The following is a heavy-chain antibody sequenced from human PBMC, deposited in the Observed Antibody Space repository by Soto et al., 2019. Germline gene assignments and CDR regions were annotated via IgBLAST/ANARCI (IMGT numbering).Heavy chain of an antibody. CDR2: ISYDGDHK. CDR3: ARGHRGAFDL. V-gene: IGHV3-30-3*01. CDR1: GFSFSTYA. D-gene: IGHD1-26*01. Sequence: SLRLSCAASGFSFSTYAMHWVRQTPGKGLEWVAVISYDGDHKYYTDSVKGRFTISRDNAKNTLSLQMNGLRAEDTAVYYCARGHRGAFDLWGQGTVVTV. J-gene: IGHJ3*01.